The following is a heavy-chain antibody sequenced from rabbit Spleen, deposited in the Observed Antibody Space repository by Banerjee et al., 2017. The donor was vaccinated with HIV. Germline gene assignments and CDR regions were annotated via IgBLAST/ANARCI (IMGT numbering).Heavy chain of an antibody. CDR2: IYTGSSGST. CDR1: GFSFSSSYY. CDR3: ARDTASSFSSYGMDL. V-gene: IGHV1S40*01. J-gene: IGHJ6*01. Sequence: QSLEESGGDLVKPGASLTLTCTASGFSFSSSYYIYWVRQAPGKGLEWIACIYTGSSGSTYYASWAKGRFTITRSTSLNTVTLQLNSLTAADTATYFCARDTASSFSSYGMDLWGPGTLVTVS. D-gene: IGHD8-1*01.